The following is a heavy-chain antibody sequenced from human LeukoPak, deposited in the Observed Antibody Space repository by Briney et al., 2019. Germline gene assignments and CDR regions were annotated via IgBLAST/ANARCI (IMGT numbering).Heavy chain of an antibody. V-gene: IGHV3-7*01. Sequence: SGGSLKLSCAASGFTFSSYWMSWVRQAPGKGLEWVANIKQDGNEKYYVDSVKGRFTISRDNAKNSLYLQMNSLRAEDTAVYYCARTGGSSGWYSPALLKYYFDDWGQGTLVTVSS. J-gene: IGHJ4*02. CDR1: GFTFSSYW. D-gene: IGHD6-19*01. CDR3: ARTGGSSGWYSPALLKYYFDD. CDR2: IKQDGNEK.